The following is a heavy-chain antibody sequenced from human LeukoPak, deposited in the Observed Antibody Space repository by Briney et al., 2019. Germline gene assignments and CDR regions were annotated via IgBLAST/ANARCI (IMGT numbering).Heavy chain of an antibody. D-gene: IGHD3-22*01. CDR2: IRYDGSSK. J-gene: IGHJ4*02. CDR3: AKVERYYYDSSGSNFDY. CDR1: GFTFSTYG. V-gene: IGHV3-30*02. Sequence: GGSLRLSCAASGFTFSTYGMHWVRQAPGKGLEWVAFIRYDGSSKYYADSVKGRFTISRDNSKNTLYLQMNSLRAEDTAVYYCAKVERYYYDSSGSNFDYWGQGTLVTVSS.